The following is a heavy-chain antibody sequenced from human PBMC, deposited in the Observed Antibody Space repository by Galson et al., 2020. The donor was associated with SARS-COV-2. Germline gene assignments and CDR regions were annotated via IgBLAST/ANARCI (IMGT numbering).Heavy chain of an antibody. CDR1: GFTFSSYG. V-gene: IGHV3-30*18. D-gene: IGHD5-18*01. CDR2: ISYDGSNK. CDR3: AKERPAGYGYGGNYYYYGMDV. J-gene: IGHJ6*02. Sequence: GESLKISCAASGFTFSSYGMHWVRQAPGKGLEWVAVISYDGSNKYYADSVKGRFTISRDNSTNTLYLQMNSLRAEDTAVYYCAKERPAGYGYGGNYYYYGMDVWGQGTTVTVSS.